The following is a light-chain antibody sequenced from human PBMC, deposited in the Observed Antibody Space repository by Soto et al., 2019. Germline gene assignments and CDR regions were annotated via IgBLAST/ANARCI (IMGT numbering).Light chain of an antibody. Sequence: QSVLTQPPSASGFPGQSVTISCTGTSSDVGYYDYVSWYQQHPGKAPKLVIYEVTKRPSGVPDRVSASKSGNTASLTVSGLQAEDEADYSCCSYAGTYTLVFGGGTKVTVL. CDR3: CSYAGTYTLV. V-gene: IGLV2-8*01. J-gene: IGLJ3*02. CDR2: EVT. CDR1: SSDVGYYDY.